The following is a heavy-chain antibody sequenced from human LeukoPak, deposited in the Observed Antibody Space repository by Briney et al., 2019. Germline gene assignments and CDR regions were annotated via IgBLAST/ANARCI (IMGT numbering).Heavy chain of an antibody. Sequence: PGGSLRLSCAASGFTFSSYAMSWVRQAPGKGPEWVSAISGSGGSTYYADSVKGRFTISRDNSKNTLYLQMNSLRAEDTAVYYCAKKVYYDSSGSPGLDIWGQGTMVTVSS. J-gene: IGHJ3*02. CDR2: ISGSGGST. CDR1: GFTFSSYA. V-gene: IGHV3-23*01. D-gene: IGHD3-22*01. CDR3: AKKVYYDSSGSPGLDI.